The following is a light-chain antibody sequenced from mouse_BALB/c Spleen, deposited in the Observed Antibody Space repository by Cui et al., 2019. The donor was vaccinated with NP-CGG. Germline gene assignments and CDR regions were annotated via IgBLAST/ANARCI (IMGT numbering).Light chain of an antibody. V-gene: IGLV1*01. CDR3: ALWYSNHWV. Sequence: QAVVTQESVLTTSHGETQTLTCRSRTGTVTTNNFANWVQEKPDHLFTGLIGGTNNRVPGVPARFSGSLIGDKAALTITGAQTEDEAIYFCALWYSNHWVFGGGTKVTVL. CDR1: TGTVTTNNF. CDR2: GTN. J-gene: IGLJ1*01.